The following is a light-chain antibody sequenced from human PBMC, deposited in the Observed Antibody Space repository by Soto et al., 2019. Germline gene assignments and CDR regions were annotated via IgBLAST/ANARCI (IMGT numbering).Light chain of an antibody. V-gene: IGKV3-20*01. CDR3: QQYGSSPT. J-gene: IGKJ5*01. CDR1: QSVTNHY. Sequence: ENVLTQSPGTLSLSPGERATLSCRASQSVTNHYLTWYQQTPGQAPRLLIYGDSSRATGIPDRFSGSGSGTDFTITISRLAHEDFAVYYCQQYGSSPTFGEGTRLEIK. CDR2: GDS.